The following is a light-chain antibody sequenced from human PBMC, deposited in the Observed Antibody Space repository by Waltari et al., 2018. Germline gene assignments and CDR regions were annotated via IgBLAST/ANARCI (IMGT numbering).Light chain of an antibody. CDR1: QSVSSY. CDR3: QQRSNWPPLT. J-gene: IGKJ4*01. Sequence: EIVLTQSPATLSLSPGERATLSCRASQSVSSYLAWYQQKPGQAPRLLIYDASNRATGIPARFSCSGSGTDFTLTISSLEPEDFGVYYCQQRSNWPPLTFGGGTKVEIK. CDR2: DAS. V-gene: IGKV3-11*01.